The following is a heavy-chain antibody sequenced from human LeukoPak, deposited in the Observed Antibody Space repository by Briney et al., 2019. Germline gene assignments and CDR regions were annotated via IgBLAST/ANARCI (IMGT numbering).Heavy chain of an antibody. Sequence: ETLSLTCTVSGGSISSSSYYWGWIRQPPGKGLEWVSSISSSSSYIYYADSVKGRFTISRDNAKNSLYLQMNSLRAEDTAVYYCARKGSRGSFDYWGQGTLVTVSS. CDR3: ARKGSRGSFDY. CDR2: ISSSSSYI. J-gene: IGHJ4*02. CDR1: GGSISSSS. D-gene: IGHD3-10*01. V-gene: IGHV3-21*01.